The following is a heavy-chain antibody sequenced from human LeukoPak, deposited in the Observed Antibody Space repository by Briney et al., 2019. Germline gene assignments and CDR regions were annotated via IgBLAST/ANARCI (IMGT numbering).Heavy chain of an antibody. V-gene: IGHV3-11*03. Sequence: GGSLRLSCAASGFTFSHYYMSWIRQAPGKGLDWVSYISSSSSYTNYADSVKGRFTISRDNAKNSLYLQMNSLRAEDTAVYYCARIRRGVIQSDFDYWGQGTLVTVSS. CDR1: GFTFSHYY. CDR3: ARIRRGVIQSDFDY. J-gene: IGHJ4*02. D-gene: IGHD3-10*01. CDR2: ISSSSSYT.